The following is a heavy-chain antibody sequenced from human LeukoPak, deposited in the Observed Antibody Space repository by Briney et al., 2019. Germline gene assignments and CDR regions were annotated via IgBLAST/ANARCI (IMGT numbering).Heavy chain of an antibody. J-gene: IGHJ4*02. Sequence: ASVKVSCKASGGTFSSYAISWVRQAPGQGLEWMGWISANNNNTDNVQKLQGRVTMTTDTSTSTAYMELRSLRSDDTAVYYCARDLSTENDYWGQGTLVTVSS. CDR2: ISANNNNT. CDR3: ARDLSTENDY. CDR1: GGTFSSYA. D-gene: IGHD2-2*01. V-gene: IGHV1-18*01.